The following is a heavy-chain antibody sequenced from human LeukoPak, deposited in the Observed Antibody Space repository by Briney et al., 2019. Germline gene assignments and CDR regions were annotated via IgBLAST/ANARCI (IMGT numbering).Heavy chain of an antibody. J-gene: IGHJ4*02. V-gene: IGHV3-23*01. Sequence: GGSLRLSCAASGFTFSTSAMNRVRQAPGKGLEWVSAISTSGASTYYADSVKGRFSIPRDNSRNTLYLQMNSLRAEDTAVFYCARAIVGATTRSFDYWGQGTLVTVSS. CDR1: GFTFSTSA. CDR2: ISTSGAST. D-gene: IGHD1-26*01. CDR3: ARAIVGATTRSFDY.